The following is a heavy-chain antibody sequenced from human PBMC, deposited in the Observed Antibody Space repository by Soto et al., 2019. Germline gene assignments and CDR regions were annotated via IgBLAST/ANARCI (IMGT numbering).Heavy chain of an antibody. J-gene: IGHJ4*01. Sequence: QLQLQESGPGLVKPSETLSLTCTVSGGSISSSSYYWGWIRQPPGKGLEWIGSIYYSGSTYYNPSLKSRVSISVDTSNNQFSLTLSSVTAADTAVYYGASGVRFGELLQEPFPFYYWGHGTLVTFSA. D-gene: IGHD3-10*01. V-gene: IGHV4-39*01. CDR1: GGSISSSSYY. CDR2: IYYSGST. CDR3: ASGVRFGELLQEPFPFYY.